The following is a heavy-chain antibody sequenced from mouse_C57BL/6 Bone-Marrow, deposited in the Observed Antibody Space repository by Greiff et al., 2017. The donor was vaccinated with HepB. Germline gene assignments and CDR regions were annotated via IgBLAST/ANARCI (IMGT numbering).Heavy chain of an antibody. Sequence: LVESGAELARPGASVKLSCKASGYTFTSYGISWVKQRTGQGLEWIGEIYPRSGNTYYNEKFKGKATLTADKSSSTAYMELRSLTSEDSAVYFCARSIYYLPDYWGQGTTLTVSS. J-gene: IGHJ2*01. D-gene: IGHD2-1*01. V-gene: IGHV1-81*01. CDR3: ARSIYYLPDY. CDR1: GYTFTSYG. CDR2: IYPRSGNT.